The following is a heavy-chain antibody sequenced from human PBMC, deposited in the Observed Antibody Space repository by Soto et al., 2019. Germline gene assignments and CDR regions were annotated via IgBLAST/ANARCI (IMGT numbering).Heavy chain of an antibody. V-gene: IGHV4-39*01. Sequence: SETLSLTCTVSGGSISSSSYYWGWIRQPPGKGLEWIGSIYYSGSTYYNPSLKSRVTISVDTSKNQFSLKLSSVTAADTAVYYCARHPGYCSGGSCYPPFDYWGQGTLVTVSS. CDR1: GGSISSSSYY. CDR3: ARHPGYCSGGSCYPPFDY. CDR2: IYYSGST. J-gene: IGHJ4*02. D-gene: IGHD2-15*01.